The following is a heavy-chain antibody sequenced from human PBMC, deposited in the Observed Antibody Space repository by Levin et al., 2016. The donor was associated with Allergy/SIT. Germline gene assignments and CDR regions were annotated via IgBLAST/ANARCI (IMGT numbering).Heavy chain of an antibody. CDR3: AKVTRIVVVPATTDY. D-gene: IGHD2-2*01. Sequence: VRQAPGKGLEWVSAISGSGGSTYYADSVKGRFTISRDNSKNTLYLQMNSLRAEDTAVYYCAKVTRIVVVPATTDYWGQGTLVTVSS. V-gene: IGHV3-23*01. J-gene: IGHJ4*02. CDR2: ISGSGGST.